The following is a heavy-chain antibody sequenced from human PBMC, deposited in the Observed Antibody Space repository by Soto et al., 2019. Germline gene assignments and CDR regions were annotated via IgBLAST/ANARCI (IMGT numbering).Heavy chain of an antibody. CDR1: GFNFNHFC. CDR3: AKLGSYFDTYNFFDV. V-gene: IGHV3-23*01. Sequence: XGSLRLSCAVSGFNFNHFCMSWVRQAPGKGLEWVSSISSSGGSAYYADSVRGRFTISRDTSKNTVFLQMSSLSAEDTATYYCAKLGSYFDTYNFFDVWGQGALVTVSS. CDR2: ISSSGGSA. D-gene: IGHD1-26*01. J-gene: IGHJ4*02.